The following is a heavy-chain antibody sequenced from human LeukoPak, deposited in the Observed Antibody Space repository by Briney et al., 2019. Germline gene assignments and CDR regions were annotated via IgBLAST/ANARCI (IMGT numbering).Heavy chain of an antibody. CDR3: ARGYYGDYGAADAFDI. V-gene: IGHV1-69*06. D-gene: IGHD4-17*01. CDR2: IIPIFGTA. Sequence: ASVKVSCKASGGTFSSYAISWVRQAPGQGLEWMGGIIPIFGTANYAQKFQGRVTITADKSTSTAYMELGSLRSEDTAVYYCARGYYGDYGAADAFDIWGQGTMVTVSS. CDR1: GGTFSSYA. J-gene: IGHJ3*02.